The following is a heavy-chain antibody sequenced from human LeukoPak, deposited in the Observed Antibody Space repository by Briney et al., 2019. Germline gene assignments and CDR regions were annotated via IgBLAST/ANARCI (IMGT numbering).Heavy chain of an antibody. CDR1: GFTFSSYA. J-gene: IGHJ4*02. CDR3: ARGVVFGVVILNFDY. V-gene: IGHV3-23*01. Sequence: PGGSLRLSCAASGFTFSSYAMNWVRQPPGMGLEWVSGISGSGSHTYYADSVKGRFTISRDDSKNTLYLQMSSLRAEDTALYYCARGVVFGVVILNFDYWGQGTLVTVSS. D-gene: IGHD3-3*01. CDR2: ISGSGSHT.